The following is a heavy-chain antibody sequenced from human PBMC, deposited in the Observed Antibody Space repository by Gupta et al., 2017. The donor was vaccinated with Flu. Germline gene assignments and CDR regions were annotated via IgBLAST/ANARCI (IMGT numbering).Heavy chain of an antibody. CDR2: IYPGDADT. J-gene: IGHJ5*02. CDR1: GYSFTSYC. CDR3: ARRPTYYDILTGYLGPVVDSWFDP. Sequence: EVQLVQSGAEVKKPGESLKISCKGSGYSFTSYCIGSVRQMPGKGLEWMGLIYPGDADTRYSPSFQGQLTSSADKSISTAYLQWSSLKASDTAMYYCARRPTYYDILTGYLGPVVDSWFDPWCQGTLVTVSS. D-gene: IGHD3-9*01. V-gene: IGHV5-51*01.